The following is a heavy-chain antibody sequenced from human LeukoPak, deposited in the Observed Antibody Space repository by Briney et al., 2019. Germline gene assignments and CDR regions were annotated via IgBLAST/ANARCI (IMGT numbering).Heavy chain of an antibody. J-gene: IGHJ3*02. CDR3: ARDHYYDSSGYIPASDAFDI. Sequence: GGSLRLSCAASGFTFSSYTMNWVRQAPGKGLEWVSSISDTSRYIYYADSVKGRFSISRDNAKNSLYLQMNSLRAEDTAVYYCARDHYYDSSGYIPASDAFDIWGQGTMVTVSS. V-gene: IGHV3-21*01. CDR2: ISDTSRYI. CDR1: GFTFSSYT. D-gene: IGHD3-22*01.